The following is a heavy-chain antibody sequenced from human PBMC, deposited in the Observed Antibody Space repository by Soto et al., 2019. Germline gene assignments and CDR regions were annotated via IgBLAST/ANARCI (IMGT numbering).Heavy chain of an antibody. CDR2: IWYDGSNK. CDR3: ARDTLQSCSGGSCYGEYYGMDV. CDR1: GFTFSSYG. Sequence: PGGSLRLSCAASGFTFSSYGMHWVRQAPGKGLEWVAVIWYDGSNKYYADSVKGRFTISRDNSKNTLYLQMNSLRAEDTAVYYCARDTLQSCSGGSCYGEYYGMDVWGQGTTVTVSS. D-gene: IGHD2-15*01. J-gene: IGHJ6*02. V-gene: IGHV3-33*01.